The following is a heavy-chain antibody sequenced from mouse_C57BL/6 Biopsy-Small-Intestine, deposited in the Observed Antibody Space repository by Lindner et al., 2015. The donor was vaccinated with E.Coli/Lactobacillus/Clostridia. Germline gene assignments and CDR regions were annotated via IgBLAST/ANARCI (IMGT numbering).Heavy chain of an antibody. V-gene: IGHV1-42*01. Sequence: VQLQESGPELVKPGASVKISCKASGYSFTGYYMNWVKQSPEKSLELIGEINPATGDATYNQNFKAKATLTVDKSSSTVYMQLKSLTSEDPAVYFCARSDDGSFAYWGQGTLVTVSA. D-gene: IGHD2-3*01. CDR1: GYSFTGYY. J-gene: IGHJ3*01. CDR3: ARSDDGSFAY. CDR2: INPATGDA.